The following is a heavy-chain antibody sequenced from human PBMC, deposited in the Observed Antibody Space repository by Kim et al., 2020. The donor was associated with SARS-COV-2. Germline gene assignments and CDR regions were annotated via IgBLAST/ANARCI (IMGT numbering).Heavy chain of an antibody. Sequence: LSLTCAASGFTFNIYSMNWVRQAPGKGLEWVSYISSSGSTIYYADSVKGRFTISRDNAKSSLFLQMNTLRDEDSAIYYCARDYYGDYALDSWGQGTL. V-gene: IGHV3-48*02. J-gene: IGHJ1*01. CDR3: ARDYYGDYALDS. D-gene: IGHD4-17*01. CDR1: GFTFNIYS. CDR2: ISSSGSTI.